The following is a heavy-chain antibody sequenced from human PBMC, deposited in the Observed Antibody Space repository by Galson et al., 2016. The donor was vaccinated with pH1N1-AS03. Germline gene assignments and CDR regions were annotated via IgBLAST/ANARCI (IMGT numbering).Heavy chain of an antibody. D-gene: IGHD1-26*01. Sequence: SLRLSCAGSGFTFSDHHMDWVRQASGKGMEWVCRIRATIRGHTKEYAVSVKGRCTISRDDSNKSLYLQMNSLKNEDTAMYFCVRVTWAHTAYDAWGQGTMVTVSP. J-gene: IGHJ3*01. CDR2: IRATIRGHTK. CDR1: GFTFSDHH. V-gene: IGHV3-72*01. CDR3: VRVTWAHTAYDA.